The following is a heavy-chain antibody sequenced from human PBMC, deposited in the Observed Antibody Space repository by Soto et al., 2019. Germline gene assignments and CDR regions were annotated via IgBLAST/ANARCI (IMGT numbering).Heavy chain of an antibody. CDR1: GFKFSNYA. Sequence: PGGSLRLSCAASGFKFSNYAMSWVRQAPGKGLEWVSLISATGGGTYYADSVKGRFTTSRDNSHNTLYLQVHSLTAEGTAGYYCAKDRRAGGNSAFYFDFWGQGAQVTVSS. CDR3: AKDRRAGGNSAFYFDF. D-gene: IGHD3-16*01. V-gene: IGHV3-23*01. J-gene: IGHJ4*02. CDR2: ISATGGGT.